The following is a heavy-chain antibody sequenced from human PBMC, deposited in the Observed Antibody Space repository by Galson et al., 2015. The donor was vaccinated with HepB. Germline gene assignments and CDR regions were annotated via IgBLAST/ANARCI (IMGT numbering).Heavy chain of an antibody. J-gene: IGHJ6*02. CDR2: IYTSGST. CDR1: GGSISSSSYY. V-gene: IGHV4-61*02. D-gene: IGHD6-6*01. Sequence: TLSLTCTVSGGSISSSSYYWGWIRQPAGKGLEWIGRIYTSGSTNYNPSLKSRVTMSVDTSKNQFSLKLSSVTAADTAVYYCARDQYSSPYYYYYGMDVWGQGTTVTVSS. CDR3: ARDQYSSPYYYYYGMDV.